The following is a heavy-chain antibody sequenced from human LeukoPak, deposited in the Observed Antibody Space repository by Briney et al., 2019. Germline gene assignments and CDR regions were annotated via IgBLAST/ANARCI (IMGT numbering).Heavy chain of an antibody. CDR1: GFTISRFT. CDR3: LRVSSVVDYFDY. CDR2: INSDGSST. J-gene: IGHJ4*02. Sequence: PGGSLRLSCAASGFTISRFTINWVRQAPGKGLVWVSRINSDGSSTSYADSVKGRFTISRDNAKNTLYLQMNSLRAEDTAVYYCLRVSSVVDYFDYWGQGTLVTVSS. V-gene: IGHV3-74*01. D-gene: IGHD2-21*01.